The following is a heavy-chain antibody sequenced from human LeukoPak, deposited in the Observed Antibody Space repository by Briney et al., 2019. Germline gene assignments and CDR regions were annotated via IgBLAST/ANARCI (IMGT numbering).Heavy chain of an antibody. V-gene: IGHV3-7*01. Sequence: GGSLRLFCAASGFTFSSYWMSWVRQAPGMGLEWVANIKQDGSEKYYVDSVKGRFTISRDNAKNSLYLQMNSLRVDDTAVYYCARDRGYSTFDYWGQGTLVTVSS. CDR1: GFTFSSYW. CDR3: ARDRGYSTFDY. D-gene: IGHD4-23*01. J-gene: IGHJ4*02. CDR2: IKQDGSEK.